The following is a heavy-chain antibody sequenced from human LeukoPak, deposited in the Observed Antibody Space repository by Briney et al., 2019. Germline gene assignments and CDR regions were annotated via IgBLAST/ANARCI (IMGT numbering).Heavy chain of an antibody. V-gene: IGHV3-30*18. Sequence: GGSLRLSCAASGFIFSSYAMQWVRQAPGRGLEWVAVISSDGKSNFYSNSVRGRFTISRDNSKNTVYLQMNTLKGEDTTVYYCAKDGGAAGTFDYWGQGTLVTVSS. CDR2: ISSDGKSN. J-gene: IGHJ4*02. CDR1: GFIFSSYA. D-gene: IGHD6-13*01. CDR3: AKDGGAAGTFDY.